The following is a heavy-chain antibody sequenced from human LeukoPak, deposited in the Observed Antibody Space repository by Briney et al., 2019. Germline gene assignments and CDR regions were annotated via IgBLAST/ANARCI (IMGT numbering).Heavy chain of an antibody. J-gene: IGHJ4*02. D-gene: IGHD4-17*01. CDR2: IYYSGST. V-gene: IGHV4-38-2*01. CDR1: GYSISSGYY. CDR3: ARGRYGDYTYYFDY. Sequence: SETLSLTCAVSGYSISSGYYWGWIRQPPGKGLEWIGSIYYSGSTYYNPSLKSRVTISVDTSKNQFSLKLSSVTAADTAVYYCARGRYGDYTYYFDYWGQGTLVTVSS.